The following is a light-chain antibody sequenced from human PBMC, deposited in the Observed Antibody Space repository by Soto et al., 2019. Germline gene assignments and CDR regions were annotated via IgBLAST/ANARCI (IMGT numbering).Light chain of an antibody. V-gene: IGKV1-8*01. J-gene: IGKJ4*01. Sequence: AIRMTQSPSSFSASAGDRVTITCRASQGISSYLAWYQQKPGKAPKLLIYAASTLQSGVPSRFSGSGSGTDFTLTICCLQSEDFATYYCQQYYSYPGTFGGGTKVEIK. CDR3: QQYYSYPGT. CDR1: QGISSY. CDR2: AAS.